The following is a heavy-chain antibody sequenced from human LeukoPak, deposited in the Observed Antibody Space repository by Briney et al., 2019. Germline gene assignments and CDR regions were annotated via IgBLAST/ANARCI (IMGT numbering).Heavy chain of an antibody. Sequence: SETLSLTCTVSGGSISSYYWSWIRQPPGKGLEWIGYIYTSGSINYNPSLKSRVTISVDTSKNQFSLKLSSVTAADTAVYYCARQNYDILTGYYFDYWGQGTLVTVSS. CDR1: GGSISSYY. J-gene: IGHJ4*02. V-gene: IGHV4-4*09. CDR3: ARQNYDILTGYYFDY. D-gene: IGHD3-9*01. CDR2: IYTSGSI.